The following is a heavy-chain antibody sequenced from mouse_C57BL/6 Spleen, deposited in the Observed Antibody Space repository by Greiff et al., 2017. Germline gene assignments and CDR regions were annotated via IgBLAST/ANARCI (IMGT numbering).Heavy chain of an antibody. J-gene: IGHJ4*01. D-gene: IGHD1-1*01. CDR3: ARKGHYGSSSYAMDY. CDR1: GFSLTSYG. Sequence: VQLQESGPGLVQPSQSLSITCPVSGFSLTSYGVHWVRQSPGKGLEWLGVIWSGGSTDYNAAFISRLSISKDNSKSQVFFKMNSLQADDTAIYYCARKGHYGSSSYAMDYWGQGTSVTVSS. V-gene: IGHV2-2*01. CDR2: IWSGGST.